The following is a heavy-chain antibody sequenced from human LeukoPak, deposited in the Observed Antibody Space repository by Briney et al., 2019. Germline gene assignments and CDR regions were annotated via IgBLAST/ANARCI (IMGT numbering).Heavy chain of an antibody. J-gene: IGHJ1*01. D-gene: IGHD3-22*01. CDR2: ISYDGSNK. CDR3: ARDYYDSHHGHFQH. V-gene: IGHV3-30-3*01. CDR1: GFTFSSYA. Sequence: GRSLRLSCAASGFTFSSYAMHWVRQAPGKGLEWVAVISYDGSNKYYADSVKGRFTISRDNSKNTLYLQMNSLRAEDTAVYYCARDYYDSHHGHFQHWGQGTLVTVSS.